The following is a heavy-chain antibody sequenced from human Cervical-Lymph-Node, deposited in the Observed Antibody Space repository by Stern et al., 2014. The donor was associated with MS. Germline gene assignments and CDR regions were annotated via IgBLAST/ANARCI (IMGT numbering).Heavy chain of an antibody. CDR1: GGSISSYY. Sequence: VHLVESGPGLVKPSETLSLTCTVSGGSISSYYWSWIRQPAGKGLGWIGRIYTSGSPNHNPSLKSRVTMSVDTSKNQFSLKLSSVTAADTAVYYCARAPKNDAFDIWGQGTMVTVSS. V-gene: IGHV4-4*07. CDR2: IYTSGSP. J-gene: IGHJ3*02. CDR3: ARAPKNDAFDI.